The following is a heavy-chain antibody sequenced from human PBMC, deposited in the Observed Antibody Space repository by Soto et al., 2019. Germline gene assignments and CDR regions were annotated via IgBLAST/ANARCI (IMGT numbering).Heavy chain of an antibody. CDR2: IYYSGST. D-gene: IGHD5-18*01. V-gene: IGHV4-39*01. CDR3: ARHWSERVHTAMDHFDY. J-gene: IGHJ4*02. CDR1: GGSISSSSYY. Sequence: SETLSLTCTVSGGSISSSSYYWGWIRQPPGKGLEWIGSIYYSGSTYYNPPLKSRVTISVDTSKNQFSLKLSSVTAADTAVYYCARHWSERVHTAMDHFDYWGQGTLVTVSS.